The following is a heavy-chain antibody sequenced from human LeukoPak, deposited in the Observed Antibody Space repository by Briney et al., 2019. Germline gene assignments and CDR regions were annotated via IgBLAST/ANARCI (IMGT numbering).Heavy chain of an antibody. J-gene: IGHJ4*02. Sequence: GASVKVSCKASGYTFTGYYMHWVRQAPGQGLEWMGWINPNSGGTNYAQKFQGWVTMTRDTSISTAYMELSSLRSEDTAVYYCARVPITMVRGVIIGLQFDYWGQGTLVTVSS. CDR2: INPNSGGT. CDR3: ARVPITMVRGVIIGLQFDY. CDR1: GYTFTGYY. D-gene: IGHD3-10*01. V-gene: IGHV1-2*04.